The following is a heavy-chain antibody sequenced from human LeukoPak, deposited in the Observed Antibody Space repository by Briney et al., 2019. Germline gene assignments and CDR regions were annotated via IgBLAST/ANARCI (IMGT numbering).Heavy chain of an antibody. Sequence: GGSLRLSCAASGFTFSSYDMHWVRQATGKGLEWVSAIGTAGDTYYPGSVKGRFTISRENAKNSLYRQMNSLRAGDTAVYYCAKSPAVDAAFDIWGQGTMVTVSS. CDR3: AKSPAVDAAFDI. J-gene: IGHJ3*02. CDR1: GFTFSSYD. CDR2: IGTAGDT. D-gene: IGHD4-23*01. V-gene: IGHV3-13*04.